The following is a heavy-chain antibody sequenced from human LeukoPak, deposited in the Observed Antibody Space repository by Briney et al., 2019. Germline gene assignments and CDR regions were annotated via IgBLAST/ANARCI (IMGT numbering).Heavy chain of an antibody. CDR2: ISYDGSNK. V-gene: IGHV3-30*18. J-gene: IGHJ4*02. Sequence: GGSLRLSCAASGFTFSSYGMHWVRQAPGKGLEWVAVISYDGSNKYYADSVKGRFTISRDNSKNTLYLQMNSLRAEDTVVYYCAKDWTPIATGPDYWGQGTLVTVSS. CDR1: GFTFSSYG. CDR3: AKDWTPIATGPDY. D-gene: IGHD3/OR15-3a*01.